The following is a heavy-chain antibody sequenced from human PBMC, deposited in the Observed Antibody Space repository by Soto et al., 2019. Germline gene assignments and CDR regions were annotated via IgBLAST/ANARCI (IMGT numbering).Heavy chain of an antibody. Sequence: EVQLLESGGGLVQPGGSLRLSCAASGFTFYRYDMFWVRQTPRRGLEWVSFISGSGGRIEYGDFVRGRFTASRDNAEDTLSLQMNSLAFDDTSVYYCVRRGSETGWYYDQWGQGTLVAVSS. CDR1: GFTFYRYD. CDR2: ISGSGGRI. CDR3: VRRGSETGWYYDQ. J-gene: IGHJ4*02. D-gene: IGHD6-19*01. V-gene: IGHV3-23*02.